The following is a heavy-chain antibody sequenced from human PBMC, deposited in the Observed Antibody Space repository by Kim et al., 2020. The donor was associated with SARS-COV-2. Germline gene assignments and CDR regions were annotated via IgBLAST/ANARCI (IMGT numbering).Heavy chain of an antibody. CDR1: GFTFDDYA. V-gene: IGHV3-9*01. CDR2: ISWDGGSI. CDR3: AKGVSITMVRGVTYFDY. J-gene: IGHJ4*02. D-gene: IGHD3-10*01. Sequence: GGSLRLSCAASGFTFDDYAMHWVRQAPGKGLEWVSGISWDGGSIGYADSVKGRFTISRDNAKNSLYLQMNSLRAEDTALYYCAKGVSITMVRGVTYFDYWGQGALVTVSS.